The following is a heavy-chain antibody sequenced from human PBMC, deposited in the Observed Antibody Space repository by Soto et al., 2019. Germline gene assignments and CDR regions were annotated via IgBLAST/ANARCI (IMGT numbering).Heavy chain of an antibody. V-gene: IGHV4-61*01. CDR1: GGSISSSNW. CDR2: VYYSGIP. Sequence: SETLSLTCTVSGGSISSSNWWGWIRQPPGKGLEWIGYVYYSGIPNYNPSLKSRLTISVDTSTSTAYMELRSLRSDDTAVFYCAREMVRGVGSDYWGQGTLVTVSS. CDR3: AREMVRGVGSDY. J-gene: IGHJ4*02. D-gene: IGHD3-10*01.